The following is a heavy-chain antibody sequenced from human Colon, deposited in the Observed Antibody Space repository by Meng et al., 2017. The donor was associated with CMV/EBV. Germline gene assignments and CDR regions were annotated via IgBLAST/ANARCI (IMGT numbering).Heavy chain of an antibody. CDR3: VAARSGSYAHFDY. CDR1: GYTFIGYY. J-gene: IGHJ4*02. CDR2: INPNSGVT. V-gene: IGHV1-2*02. Sequence: ASVQVSCKASGYTFIGYYMHWVRQAPGQGLEWMVWINPNSGVTNYAQKSQGRVTITRDTYVRTAYMELSSLRSDDTAVYYCVAARSGSYAHFDYWGQGTLVTVSS. D-gene: IGHD3-3*01.